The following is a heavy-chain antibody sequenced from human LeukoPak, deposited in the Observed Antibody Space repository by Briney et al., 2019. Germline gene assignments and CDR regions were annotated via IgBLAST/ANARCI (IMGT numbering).Heavy chain of an antibody. J-gene: IGHJ4*02. CDR2: IKEDGSQK. D-gene: IGHD5-18*01. CDR1: GFTFSTYW. V-gene: IGHV3-7*01. CDR3: ARNYVDTHGSSYGTLDY. Sequence: GGSLRLSCAASGFTFSTYWMSWVRQAPGKGLEWVANIKEDGSQKYYVDSVKGRFTISRDNAKNSLYLQMNSLRAEDTAVYFCARNYVDTHGSSYGTLDYWGQGTLVTVFS.